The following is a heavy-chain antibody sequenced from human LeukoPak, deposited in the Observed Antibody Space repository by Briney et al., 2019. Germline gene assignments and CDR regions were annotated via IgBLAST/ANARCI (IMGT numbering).Heavy chain of an antibody. D-gene: IGHD3-3*01. V-gene: IGHV3-23*01. J-gene: IGHJ4*02. CDR3: AKLNDFWSGYSDY. CDR2: ISGSGGST. CDR1: GFTFSSYA. Sequence: PGGSLRLSCAASGFTFSSYAMSWVPQAPGKGLEWVSAISGSGGSTYYADSVKGRFTISRDNSKNTLYLQMNSLRAEDTAVYCCAKLNDFWSGYSDYWGQGTLVTVSS.